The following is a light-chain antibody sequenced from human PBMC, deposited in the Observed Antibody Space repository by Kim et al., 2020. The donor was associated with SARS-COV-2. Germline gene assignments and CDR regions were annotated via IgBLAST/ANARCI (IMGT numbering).Light chain of an antibody. CDR2: AAS. J-gene: IGKJ4*01. CDR3: QQYKSWPLT. V-gene: IGKV3-15*01. Sequence: EIVMTQSPATLSVSPGERVTLSCRASQSVSNLLAWYQHKPGQAPRLLIDAASTRATGVPARFSGSGTGTEFTLTISSLQSEDFGIYYCQQYKSWPLTFGGGTKVDIK. CDR1: QSVSNL.